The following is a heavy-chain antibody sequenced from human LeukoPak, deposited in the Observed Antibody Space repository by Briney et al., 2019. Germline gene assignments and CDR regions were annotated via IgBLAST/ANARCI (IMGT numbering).Heavy chain of an antibody. V-gene: IGHV3-48*03. D-gene: IGHD1-7*01. J-gene: IGHJ5*02. CDR1: GFTFSSYE. CDR3: AKASDNWNYENWFDP. Sequence: GGSLRLSCAASGFTFSSYEMTWVRQAPGKGLEWVSYISGSGSTIYYADSVKGRFTISRDNSKNTLYLQMNSLRAEDTAVYYCAKASDNWNYENWFDPWGQGTLVTVSS. CDR2: ISGSGSTI.